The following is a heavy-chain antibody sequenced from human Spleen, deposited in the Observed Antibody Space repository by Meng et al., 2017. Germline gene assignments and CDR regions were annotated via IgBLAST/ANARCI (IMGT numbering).Heavy chain of an antibody. V-gene: IGHV3-21*01. CDR2: ISSTSSFI. J-gene: IGHJ3*02. Sequence: GESLKISCKDSGLTFSTYSMNWVRQAPGKGLEWVSSISSTSSFIYYADSVKGRFTISRDNSKNTLYLQMNSLRAEDTAVYYCARDPTTVTTPNYAFDIWGQGTMVTVSS. CDR3: ARDPTTVTTPNYAFDI. CDR1: GLTFSTYS. D-gene: IGHD4-17*01.